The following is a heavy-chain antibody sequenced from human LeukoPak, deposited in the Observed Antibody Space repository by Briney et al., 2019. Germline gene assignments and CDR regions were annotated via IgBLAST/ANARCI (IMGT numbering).Heavy chain of an antibody. CDR1: GFTVSSNY. Sequence: QPGGSLRLSCAASGFTVSSNYMSWVRQAPGKGLEWVSVIYSGGSTYYADSVKGRFTISRDNSKNTLYLQMNSLRAEDTAVYYCAKSLYSSSFSFDYWGQGTLVTVSS. CDR2: IYSGGST. V-gene: IGHV3-53*01. D-gene: IGHD6-6*01. J-gene: IGHJ4*02. CDR3: AKSLYSSSFSFDY.